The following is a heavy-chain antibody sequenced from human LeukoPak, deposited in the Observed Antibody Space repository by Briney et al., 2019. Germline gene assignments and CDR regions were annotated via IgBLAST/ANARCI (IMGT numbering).Heavy chain of an antibody. CDR3: ARGAYCGADCYPNYFDY. V-gene: IGHV3-7*01. CDR1: GFTFSSSW. J-gene: IGHJ4*02. D-gene: IGHD2-21*02. CDR2: IQQDGREK. Sequence: GGSLRLSCTASGFTFSSSWMSWVRQAPGKGLEWVANIQQDGREKYSVDSVKGRFTISRDNAKNSLYPQMNSLRAEDTAVYYCARGAYCGADCYPNYFDYWGQGALVTVSS.